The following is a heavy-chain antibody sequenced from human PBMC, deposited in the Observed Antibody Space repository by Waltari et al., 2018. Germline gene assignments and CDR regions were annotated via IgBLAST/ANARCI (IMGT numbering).Heavy chain of an antibody. CDR2: ISWNRQSI. V-gene: IGHV3-9*01. D-gene: IGHD1-1*01. J-gene: IGHJ6*02. CDR3: TNLDDFLDV. Sequence: EAQLVESGGGLIQPGRSLRLSCAASGFTFDNYALHWVLEVPGKGLGWVASISWNRQSIGYAESVKGRFTSSRDNAKKSLYLQMNSVRVEDTALYYCTNLDDFLDVWGQGTTVTVSS. CDR1: GFTFDNYA.